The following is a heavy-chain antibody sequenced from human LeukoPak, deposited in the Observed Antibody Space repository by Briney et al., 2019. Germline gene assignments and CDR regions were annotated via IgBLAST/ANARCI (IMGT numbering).Heavy chain of an antibody. CDR3: ARAANYYDSSGLFDRFDP. V-gene: IGHV3-30-3*01. Sequence: PGGSLRLSCAASGFIFSSYAMHWVRQAPGKGLEWVAVISYDGSNKYYADSVKGRFTISRDNSKNTLYLQMNSLRAEDTAVYYCARAANYYDSSGLFDRFDPWGQGTLVTVSS. J-gene: IGHJ5*02. CDR1: GFIFSSYA. CDR2: ISYDGSNK. D-gene: IGHD3-22*01.